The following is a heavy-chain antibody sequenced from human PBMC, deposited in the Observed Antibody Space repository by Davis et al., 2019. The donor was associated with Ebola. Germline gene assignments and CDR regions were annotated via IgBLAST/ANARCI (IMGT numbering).Heavy chain of an antibody. Sequence: SETLSLTCAVYGGSFSGYYWSWIRQPPGKGLAWIGEINHSGSTNYNPSLKSRVTISVYTSKNQFSLKLTSVTAADTAVYYCARGDSYYDPSGYYAGPEAPDHWGQGTLVSVSS. CDR1: GGSFSGYY. J-gene: IGHJ4*02. D-gene: IGHD3-22*01. CDR2: INHSGST. CDR3: ARGDSYYDPSGYYAGPEAPDH. V-gene: IGHV4-34*01.